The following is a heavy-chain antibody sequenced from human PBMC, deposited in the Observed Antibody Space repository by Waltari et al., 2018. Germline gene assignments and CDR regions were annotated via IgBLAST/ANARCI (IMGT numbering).Heavy chain of an antibody. Sequence: QVQLVQSGAEVKKPGSSVKVSCKASVGAFGSYAMTWVRQAPGHGLEGVGGMIPIYGTPNFAQKFQGRVTFTADESTTTAYMELTSLKSEDTAIYYCARRNLGYAFDIWGQGTLVTVSS. V-gene: IGHV1-69*12. J-gene: IGHJ3*02. D-gene: IGHD1-26*01. CDR3: ARRNLGYAFDI. CDR1: VGAFGSYA. CDR2: MIPIYGTP.